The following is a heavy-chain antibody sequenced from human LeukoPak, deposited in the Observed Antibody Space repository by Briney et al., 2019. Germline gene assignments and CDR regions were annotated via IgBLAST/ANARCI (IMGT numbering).Heavy chain of an antibody. CDR1: GYTFTSYG. CDR2: ISAYNGNT. V-gene: IGHV1-18*01. D-gene: IGHD1-26*01. Sequence: ASVKVSCKASGYTFTSYGISWVRQAPGQGLEWMGWISAYNGNTNYAQKLQGRVTMTTDTSTSTAYMELRSLRSDDTAVYYCARDSRIVGAAFFDYWGQGTLVTVSS. CDR3: ARDSRIVGAAFFDY. J-gene: IGHJ4*02.